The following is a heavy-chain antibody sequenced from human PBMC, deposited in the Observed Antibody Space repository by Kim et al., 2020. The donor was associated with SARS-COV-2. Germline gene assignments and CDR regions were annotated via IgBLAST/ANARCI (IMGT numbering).Heavy chain of an antibody. J-gene: IGHJ4*02. CDR3: ARGCSGCYALDY. Sequence: NYNPSLKSRVTISVDTSKNQFSLKLSSVTAADTAVYYCARGCSGCYALDYWGQGTLVTVSS. V-gene: IGHV4-34*01. D-gene: IGHD2-15*01.